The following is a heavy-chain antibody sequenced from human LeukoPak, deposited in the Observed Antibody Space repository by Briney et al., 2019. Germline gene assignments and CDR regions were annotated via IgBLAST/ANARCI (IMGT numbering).Heavy chain of an antibody. CDR2: INPSGGST. Sequence: ASVKVSCKASGYTFTSYYMHWVRQAPGQGLEWMGIINPSGGSTSYAQKFQGRVTMTRDMSTSTVYMELSSLRSEDTAVYYCARDSFLVHDSSGYYSPSPNDAFDIWGQGTMVTVSS. CDR1: GYTFTSYY. V-gene: IGHV1-46*01. D-gene: IGHD3-22*01. CDR3: ARDSFLVHDSSGYYSPSPNDAFDI. J-gene: IGHJ3*02.